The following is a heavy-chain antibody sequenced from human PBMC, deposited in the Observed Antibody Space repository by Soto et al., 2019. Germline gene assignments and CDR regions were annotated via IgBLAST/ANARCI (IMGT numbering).Heavy chain of an antibody. D-gene: IGHD3-9*01. J-gene: IGHJ6*02. Sequence: SVKVSCKASGGTFSSYAISWVRQAPGQGLEWMGGIIPIFGTANYAQKFQGRVTITADESTSTAYMELSSLRSEDTAVYYCARGDNYDILTGCDSYYYYYGMDVWGQGATVTVSS. CDR3: ARGDNYDILTGCDSYYYYYGMDV. V-gene: IGHV1-69*13. CDR2: IIPIFGTA. CDR1: GGTFSSYA.